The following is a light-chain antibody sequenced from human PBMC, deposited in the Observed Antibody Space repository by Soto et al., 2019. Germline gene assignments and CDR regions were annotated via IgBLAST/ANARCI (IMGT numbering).Light chain of an antibody. CDR2: AAS. CDR1: QSISSY. J-gene: IGKJ1*01. Sequence: DIQMTQSPFSLSASEGDRVSITCRASQSISSYLNWYQQKPGKAPKLLIYAASSLQSGVPSRFSGSGSGTDFTLTISSLQPEDFATYYCQQTYSTPRTFGQGTKVEI. V-gene: IGKV1-39*01. CDR3: QQTYSTPRT.